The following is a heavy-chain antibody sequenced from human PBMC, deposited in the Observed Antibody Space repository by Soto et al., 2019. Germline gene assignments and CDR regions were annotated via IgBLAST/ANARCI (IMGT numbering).Heavy chain of an antibody. D-gene: IGHD3-22*01. J-gene: IGHJ4*02. Sequence: SVKVSCKASGGTFSSYTISWVRQAPGQGLEWMGRIIPILGIANYAQKFQGRVTITADKSTSTAYMELSSLRSEDTAVYYCASGDYYDSSGYAEWGQGTLVTVSS. V-gene: IGHV1-69*02. CDR2: IIPILGIA. CDR3: ASGDYYDSSGYAE. CDR1: GGTFSSYT.